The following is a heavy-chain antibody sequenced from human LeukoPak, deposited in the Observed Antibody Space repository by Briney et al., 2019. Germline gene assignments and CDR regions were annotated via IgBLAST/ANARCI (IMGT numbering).Heavy chain of an antibody. J-gene: IGHJ4*02. CDR3: GRDGSSRPSDY. V-gene: IGHV3-53*01. D-gene: IGHD6-13*01. Sequence: PGGSLRLSCAASGFTVCINYISWVRQAPGKGLEWVSVIYGGGTTSYADSVKGRFTISRDNSKNTVYLQMNSLRADDTDVYYCGRDGSSRPSDYWGQGTLVTVSS. CDR1: GFTVCINY. CDR2: IYGGGTT.